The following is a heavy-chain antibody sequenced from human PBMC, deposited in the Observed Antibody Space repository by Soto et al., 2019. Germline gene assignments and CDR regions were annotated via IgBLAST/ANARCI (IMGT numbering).Heavy chain of an antibody. Sequence: VQLVQAGAEVKKPGSSVKVSCKASGGTFGRHGVDWVRQAPGQGLEWMGGFIAMLGTPTYAKKVQGRATIPADESLTSSYLELRSLRSEDTSVYFCARGAMAKFDYWGQGTVVTVSS. CDR2: FIAMLGTP. CDR1: GGTFGRHG. J-gene: IGHJ4*02. V-gene: IGHV1-69*01. D-gene: IGHD5-18*01. CDR3: ARGAMAKFDY.